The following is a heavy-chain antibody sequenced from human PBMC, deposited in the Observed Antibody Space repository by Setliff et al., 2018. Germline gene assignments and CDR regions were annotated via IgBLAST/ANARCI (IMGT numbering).Heavy chain of an antibody. V-gene: IGHV4-39*01. D-gene: IGHD1-1*01. CDR1: GDSINTPTYH. J-gene: IGHJ5*02. CDR3: ARQLRTGTLAGGPPES. Sequence: SETLSLTCTVSGDSINTPTYHWGWVRQPPGKGLEWIGLIYHTGITYYTPSLKSRATMSIDTSKDQFYLKLRSVTAADAAVYYCARQLRTGTLAGGPPESWGQGTRVTVSS. CDR2: IYHTGIT.